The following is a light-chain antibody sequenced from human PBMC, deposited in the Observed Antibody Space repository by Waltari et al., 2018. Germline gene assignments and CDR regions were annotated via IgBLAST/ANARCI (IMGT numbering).Light chain of an antibody. CDR2: AAS. V-gene: IGKV3-20*01. CDR1: QSVRGGF. Sequence: ESVLTQSPGTLSLSPGARATLSCRSSQSVRGGFLACDQQKPGQAPRLLIYAASTRAAGIPDRFSGSGSGTDFTLTISRLEPEDFAVYYCQQYGNSPTWTFGQGTKVEIK. J-gene: IGKJ1*01. CDR3: QQYGNSPTWT.